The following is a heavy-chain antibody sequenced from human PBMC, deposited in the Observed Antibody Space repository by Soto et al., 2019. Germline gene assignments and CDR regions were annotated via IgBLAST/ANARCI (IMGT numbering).Heavy chain of an antibody. CDR2: ISNDGSEK. CDR1: GFSFSTYG. D-gene: IGHD2-2*01. Sequence: PGGSMRLSCAASGFSFSTYGMHWVRQAPGKGLERVAFISNDGSEKYYVDSVKGRFTISRDNAKNSLYLQMNSLRAEDTAVYYCARDPSIVLVPAATYYYYYYGMDVWGQGTTVTVSS. J-gene: IGHJ6*02. V-gene: IGHV3-30*03. CDR3: ARDPSIVLVPAATYYYYYYGMDV.